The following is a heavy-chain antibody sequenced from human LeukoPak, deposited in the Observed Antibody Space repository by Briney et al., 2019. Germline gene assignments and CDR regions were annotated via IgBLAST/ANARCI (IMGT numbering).Heavy chain of an antibody. D-gene: IGHD3-10*01. CDR3: ARDFTMVRGVILDY. V-gene: IGHV3-30*04. J-gene: IGHJ4*02. Sequence: GGSLRLSCAASGFTFSSYAMHWVRQAPGKGLEWVALISYDGSNKYYADSVKGRLTISRDNSKNTLYRQMNSLRAEDTAVYYCARDFTMVRGVILDYWGQGTLVTVSS. CDR1: GFTFSSYA. CDR2: ISYDGSNK.